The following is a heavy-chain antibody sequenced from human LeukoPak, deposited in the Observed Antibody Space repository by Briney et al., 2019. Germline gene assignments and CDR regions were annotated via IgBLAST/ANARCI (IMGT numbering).Heavy chain of an antibody. V-gene: IGHV3-66*01. CDR1: GFTVSSNY. Sequence: RGRSLCLSCAAAGFTVSSNYMSWVRHAAGDWLGWVSVIFSGGRTYSPSSAKGRFTTSRSTSKNTLYLQINSLTPEDTAVYYCARATRSSGIVGASNHHGMDVSGEQTTVTV. CDR2: IFSGGRT. D-gene: IGHD1-26*01. CDR3: ARATRSSGIVGASNHHGMDV. J-gene: IGHJ6*02.